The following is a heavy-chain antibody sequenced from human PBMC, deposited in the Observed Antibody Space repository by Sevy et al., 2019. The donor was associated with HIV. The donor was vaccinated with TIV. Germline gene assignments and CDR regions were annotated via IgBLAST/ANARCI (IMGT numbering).Heavy chain of an antibody. CDR3: AKDINRGCDGINCYPYYYYFYGLDV. CDR2: VSWNSRNI. J-gene: IGHJ6*02. CDR1: GFSFNDHA. V-gene: IGHV3-9*01. D-gene: IGHD2-21*01. Sequence: GGSLRLSCAASGFSFNDHAMHWVRQVPGKGLEWVSGVSWNSRNIGYADSVKGRFTISRDNANPFLYLEMNSLRPEDTAFYYCAKDINRGCDGINCYPYYYYFYGLDVWGQGTTVTVSS.